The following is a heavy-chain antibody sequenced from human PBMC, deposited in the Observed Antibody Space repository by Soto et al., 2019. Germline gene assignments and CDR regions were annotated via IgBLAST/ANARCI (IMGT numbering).Heavy chain of an antibody. CDR2: ISSSSSTI. D-gene: IGHD3-3*01. Sequence: GGSLRLSCAASGFTFSSYSMNWVRQAPGKGLEWVSYISSSSSTIYYADSVKGRFTISRDNAKNSLYLQMNSLRAEDTAVYYCAREPRRITIFGVVKKPYYYYYMDVWGKGTTVTVSS. CDR1: GFTFSSYS. J-gene: IGHJ6*03. CDR3: AREPRRITIFGVVKKPYYYYYMDV. V-gene: IGHV3-48*01.